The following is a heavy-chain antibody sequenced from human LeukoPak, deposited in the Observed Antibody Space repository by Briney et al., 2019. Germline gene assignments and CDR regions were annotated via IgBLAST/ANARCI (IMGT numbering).Heavy chain of an antibody. CDR2: IYPGDSDT. Sequence: GESLQISCKGSGYSFTSYWIGWVRQLPGEGLEWMGIIYPGDSDTRYSPSFQGQVTISADKSISTAYLQWSSLKASDTAMYYCAILRTSGSSQLDYWGQGTLVTVSS. V-gene: IGHV5-51*01. CDR3: AILRTSGSSQLDY. J-gene: IGHJ4*02. D-gene: IGHD1-26*01. CDR1: GYSFTSYW.